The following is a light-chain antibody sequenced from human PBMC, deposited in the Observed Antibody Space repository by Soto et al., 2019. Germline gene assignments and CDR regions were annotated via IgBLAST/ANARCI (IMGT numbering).Light chain of an antibody. CDR1: QSINNRY. Sequence: EIVLTQSPGTLSLSPGERATLSCRASQSINNRYLAWYQQKPGQAPRLLIYAASSRATGIPDRFGGSGSGTDFNLTISRLEPEDFAVYYCQQFGSSPGFTFGPGSKVDIK. V-gene: IGKV3-20*01. J-gene: IGKJ3*01. CDR2: AAS. CDR3: QQFGSSPGFT.